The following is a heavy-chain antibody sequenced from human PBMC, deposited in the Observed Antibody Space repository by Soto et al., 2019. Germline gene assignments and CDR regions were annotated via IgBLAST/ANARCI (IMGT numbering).Heavy chain of an antibody. D-gene: IGHD6-19*01. Sequence: QVQLVQSGAELKKPGASVKVSCKASGDTFSRFDVSWLRQVPGQGLEWMGWIRVSNGDTNYAQKFQGRVTMTTDTSTGTVFMDLRTLRPDDTALYYCARDYSSASGANFDLWGQGTLVTGSS. CDR2: IRVSNGDT. V-gene: IGHV1-18*01. CDR3: ARDYSSASGANFDL. CDR1: GDTFSRFD. J-gene: IGHJ4*02.